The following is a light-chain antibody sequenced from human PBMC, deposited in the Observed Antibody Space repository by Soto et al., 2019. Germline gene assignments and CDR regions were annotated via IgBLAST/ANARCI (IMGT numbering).Light chain of an antibody. CDR3: SSYTTSSTVV. Sequence: QSVLTQPASVFVSPGQSITISCTGTSSDVGGYNFVSWYQQHPGKAPKLMIYEVSNRPSGVSNRFSGSKSGNTASLTISGLQPEDEADYYCSSYTTSSTVVFGTGTKVTVL. J-gene: IGLJ1*01. CDR1: SSDVGGYNF. V-gene: IGLV2-14*03. CDR2: EVS.